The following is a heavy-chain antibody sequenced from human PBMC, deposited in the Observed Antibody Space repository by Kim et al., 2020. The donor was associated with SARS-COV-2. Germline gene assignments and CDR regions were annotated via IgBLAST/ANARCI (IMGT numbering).Heavy chain of an antibody. Sequence: GGSLRLSCAASGFTFSSYSMNWVRQAPGKGLEWVSSISSSSSYIYYADSVKGRFTISRDNAKNSLYLQMNSLRAEDTAVYYCARETIAAAGTFWDYWGQGTLVTVSS. CDR2: ISSSSSYI. CDR1: GFTFSSYS. CDR3: ARETIAAAGTFWDY. V-gene: IGHV3-21*01. J-gene: IGHJ4*02. D-gene: IGHD6-13*01.